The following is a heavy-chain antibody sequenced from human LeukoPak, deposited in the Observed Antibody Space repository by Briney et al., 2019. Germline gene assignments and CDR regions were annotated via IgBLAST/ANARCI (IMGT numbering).Heavy chain of an antibody. CDR1: GYTFTSYD. CDR2: VNPNSGNT. CDR3: ARGGKTIPYYYYYYMDV. D-gene: IGHD4/OR15-4a*01. Sequence: ASVKVSCKASGYTFTSYDINWVRQATGQALEWMGWVNPNSGNTGYAQKFQGRVTMTRNTSISTAYMELSSLRSEDTAVYYRARGGKTIPYYYYYYMDVWGKGTTVTVSS. J-gene: IGHJ6*03. V-gene: IGHV1-8*01.